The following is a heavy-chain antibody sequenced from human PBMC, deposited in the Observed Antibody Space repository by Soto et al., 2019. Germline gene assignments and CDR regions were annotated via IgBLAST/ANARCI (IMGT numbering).Heavy chain of an antibody. J-gene: IGHJ6*03. D-gene: IGHD2-15*01. CDR3: ARPSLSGPFYSYYMDV. V-gene: IGHV1-3*01. CDR1: GYTFTSYA. Sequence: GASVKVSCKASGYTFTSYAMHWVRQAPGQRLEWMGWINAGNGNTKYSQKFQGRVTITRDTSASTAYMELSSLRSEDTAVYYCARPSLSGPFYSYYMDVWGKGTTVTVSS. CDR2: INAGNGNT.